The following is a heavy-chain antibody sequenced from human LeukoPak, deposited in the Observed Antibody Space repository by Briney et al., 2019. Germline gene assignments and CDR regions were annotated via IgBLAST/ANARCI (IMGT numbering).Heavy chain of an antibody. CDR3: ASGYCSSTSCLQGAFDI. D-gene: IGHD2-2*01. Sequence: TSGTLSLTCAVSGGSISSSNWWRWVRQPPGKGLEWVGESYDSGSTNYNPSLKSRVTISVDKSKNQFSLKLSSVTAADTAVYYCASGYCSSTSCLQGAFDIWGQGTMVTVSS. J-gene: IGHJ3*02. CDR2: SYDSGST. V-gene: IGHV4-4*02. CDR1: GGSISSSNW.